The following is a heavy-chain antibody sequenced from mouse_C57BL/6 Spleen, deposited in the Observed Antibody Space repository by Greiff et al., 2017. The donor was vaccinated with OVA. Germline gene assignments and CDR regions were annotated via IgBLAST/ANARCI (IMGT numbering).Heavy chain of an antibody. CDR2: ISSGGSYT. V-gene: IGHV5-6*01. CDR3: ARQERLGRGFDY. D-gene: IGHD4-1*01. Sequence: EVQVVESGGDLVKPGGSLKLSCAASGFTFSSYGMSWVRQTPDKRLEWVATISSGGSYTYYPDSVKGRFTISRDNAKNTLYLQMSSLKSEDTAMYYCARQERLGRGFDYWGQGTTLTVSS. J-gene: IGHJ2*01. CDR1: GFTFSSYG.